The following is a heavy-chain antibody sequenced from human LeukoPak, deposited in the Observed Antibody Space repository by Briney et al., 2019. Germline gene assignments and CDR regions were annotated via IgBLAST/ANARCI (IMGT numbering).Heavy chain of an antibody. J-gene: IGHJ6*03. CDR2: IIPIFGTA. Sequence: SVKVSCKASGGTFSSYAISWARQAPGQGLEGMGGIIPIFGTANSAQKFQGRVTITTDESTRTAYMELSSLRSEDTAVYYCARDRNYYDSSGYRPYYYYYYMDVWGKGTTVTVSS. V-gene: IGHV1-69*05. CDR1: GGTFSSYA. CDR3: ARDRNYYDSSGYRPYYYYYYMDV. D-gene: IGHD3-22*01.